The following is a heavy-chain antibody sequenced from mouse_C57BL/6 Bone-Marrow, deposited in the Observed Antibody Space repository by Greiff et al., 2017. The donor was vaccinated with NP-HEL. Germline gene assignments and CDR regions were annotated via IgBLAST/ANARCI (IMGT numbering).Heavy chain of an antibody. Sequence: VQLQQPGAELVKPGASVKLSCKASGYTFTTYWMQWVKQRPGQGLEWIGEIDPSDSYTNYNQKFKGKATLTVDTSSSTANRQLSSLTSEDSAVYYCARKAYYGRSYEFAYWGQGTLVTVSA. V-gene: IGHV1-50*01. J-gene: IGHJ3*01. CDR3: ARKAYYGRSYEFAY. CDR1: GYTFTTYW. D-gene: IGHD1-1*01. CDR2: IDPSDSYT.